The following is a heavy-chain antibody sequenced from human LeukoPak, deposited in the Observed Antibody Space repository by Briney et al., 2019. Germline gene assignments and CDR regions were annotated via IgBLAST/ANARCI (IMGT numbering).Heavy chain of an antibody. V-gene: IGHV1-69*06. CDR2: ILPIFGTA. D-gene: IGHD1-1*01. Sequence: GASVKVSCKVSGGSFTNNAISWVRQAPGQGPEWMGRILPIFGTADYAGRFQGRLTLTADKTTTTAYMELTSLKIEDTAFYFCARGTGFVGHFDFWGQGTLVTVSS. J-gene: IGHJ4*02. CDR1: GGSFTNNA. CDR3: ARGTGFVGHFDF.